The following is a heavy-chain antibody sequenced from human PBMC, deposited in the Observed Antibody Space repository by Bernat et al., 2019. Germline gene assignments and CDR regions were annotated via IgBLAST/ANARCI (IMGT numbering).Heavy chain of an antibody. CDR3: ATRPYYYDSSGYYYPIDY. Sequence: QLQLQESGPGLVKPSETLSLTCTVSGGSISSSSYYWGWIRQPPGKGLEWIGSIYYSGSTYYNPSLKSRVTISVDTSKNQFSLKLSSVTAADTAVYYCATRPYYYDSSGYYYPIDYWGQGTLVTVSS. J-gene: IGHJ4*02. V-gene: IGHV4-39*01. D-gene: IGHD3-22*01. CDR2: IYYSGST. CDR1: GGSISSSSYY.